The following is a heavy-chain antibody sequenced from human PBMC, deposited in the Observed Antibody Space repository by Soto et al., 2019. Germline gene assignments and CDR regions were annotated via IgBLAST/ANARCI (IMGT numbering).Heavy chain of an antibody. CDR2: IYHSGGT. Sequence: QVQLQEWGARLLKPSETLSLTCAVSGGSLNDYYWIWIRQFPGKGLEWIGDIYHSGGTNYNPSVKSRVTISIEPSRNKFSLQLRSVTAADTAVYFCARGDAYDNYPARWCQGILVTVSS. CDR1: GGSLNDYY. D-gene: IGHD3-9*01. V-gene: IGHV4-34*01. J-gene: IGHJ4*02. CDR3: ARGDAYDNYPAR.